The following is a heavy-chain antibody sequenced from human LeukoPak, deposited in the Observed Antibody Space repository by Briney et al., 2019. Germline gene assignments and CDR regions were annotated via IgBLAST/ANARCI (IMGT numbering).Heavy chain of an antibody. CDR1: GFTFSSYA. J-gene: IGHJ4*02. CDR3: AREGGGWYFDY. Sequence: GGSLRLSCAASGFTFSSYAMHWVRQAPGKGLEWVAVISYDGSNKYYADSVKGRFTISRDNSKNKLYLQMNSLRAEDTAVYYCAREGGGWYFDYWGQGTLVTVSS. CDR2: ISYDGSNK. V-gene: IGHV3-30*04. D-gene: IGHD3-16*01.